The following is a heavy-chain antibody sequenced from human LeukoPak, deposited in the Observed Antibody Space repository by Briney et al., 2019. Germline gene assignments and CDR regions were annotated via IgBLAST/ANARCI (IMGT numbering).Heavy chain of an antibody. Sequence: GESLKISCKRSGYFFTNYWIGWVRQMPGKGLEWMGIIYPRDSDTRYSPSFQGQVTVSADKSISTAYLQWSSLEASDTAMYYCARRQYSGYDFDFWGQGTLVTVSS. J-gene: IGHJ4*02. CDR1: GYFFTNYW. CDR2: IYPRDSDT. V-gene: IGHV5-51*01. CDR3: ARRQYSGYDFDF. D-gene: IGHD5-12*01.